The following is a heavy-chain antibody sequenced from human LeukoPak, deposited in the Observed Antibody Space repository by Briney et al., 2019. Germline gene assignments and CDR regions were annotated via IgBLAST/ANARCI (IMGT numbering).Heavy chain of an antibody. J-gene: IGHJ4*02. CDR2: MRPNTGDT. CDR1: GYTFTNYD. D-gene: IGHD6-19*01. V-gene: IGHV1-8*01. Sequence: EASVKVSCKASGYTFTNYDFHWVRQAPGQGLAWLGWMRPNTGDTHSALKFQGRVTMTRDTSITTAYMELSSLASDDTAVYFCAISTGWYRFDYWGQGTKVTVSS. CDR3: AISTGWYRFDY.